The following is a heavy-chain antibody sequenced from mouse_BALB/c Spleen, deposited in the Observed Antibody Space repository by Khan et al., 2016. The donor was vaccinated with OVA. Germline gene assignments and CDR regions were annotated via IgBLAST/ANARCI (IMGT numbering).Heavy chain of an antibody. J-gene: IGHJ4*01. Sequence: QVQLKESGPGLVAPSQSLSITCTVSGFSLTSYGVHWVRQPPGKGLEWLVVIWSDGKTTYNSTLKSRLSISKDNSKSQVLLKMNSLQTDDTDMYYCAGNTHMVTGVRDYWGQGTSVTVSS. D-gene: IGHD2-2*01. CDR2: IWSDGKT. V-gene: IGHV2-6*02. CDR1: GFSLTSYG. CDR3: AGNTHMVTGVRDY.